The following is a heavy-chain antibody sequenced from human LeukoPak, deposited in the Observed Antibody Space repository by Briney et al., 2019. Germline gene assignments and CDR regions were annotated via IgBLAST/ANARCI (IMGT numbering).Heavy chain of an antibody. V-gene: IGHV3-21*01. D-gene: IGHD2-15*01. CDR2: IIRSSSSI. Sequence: PGGSLRLSCVGSGFTFSDYNMNWVRQAPGKGLEWVASIIRSSSSIFYADSVKGRFTISRDNAKNTVYMQMNSLRAEDTAVYYCARDRIAATNWFDPWGQGTLVTVSS. CDR1: GFTFSDYN. J-gene: IGHJ5*02. CDR3: ARDRIAATNWFDP.